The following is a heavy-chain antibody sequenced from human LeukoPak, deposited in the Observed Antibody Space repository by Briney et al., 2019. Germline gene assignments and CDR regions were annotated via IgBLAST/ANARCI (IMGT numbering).Heavy chain of an antibody. CDR2: IYSGGST. CDR3: AKDRLRFLEWLRDFDY. D-gene: IGHD3-3*01. Sequence: PGGSLRLSCAASGFTVSSNYMSWVRQAPGKGLEWVSVIYSGGSTYYADSVKGRFTISRDNSKNTLYLQMNSLRAEDTAVYYCAKDRLRFLEWLRDFDYWGQGTLVTVSS. J-gene: IGHJ4*02. V-gene: IGHV3-53*05. CDR1: GFTVSSNY.